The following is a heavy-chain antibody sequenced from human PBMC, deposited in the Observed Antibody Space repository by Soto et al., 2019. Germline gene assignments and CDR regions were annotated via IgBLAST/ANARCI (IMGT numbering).Heavy chain of an antibody. D-gene: IGHD6-13*01. J-gene: IGHJ6*03. Sequence: GGSLGLSCAASGFTFSSYGMHWVRQAPGKGLEWVAVIWYDGSEKYYVDSVKGRFTISRDNAKNSLYLQMNSLRAEDTAVYYCAREDYSSSWYHRYYYYMDVWGKGTTVTVSS. CDR2: IWYDGSEK. CDR3: AREDYSSSWYHRYYYYMDV. V-gene: IGHV3-33*01. CDR1: GFTFSSYG.